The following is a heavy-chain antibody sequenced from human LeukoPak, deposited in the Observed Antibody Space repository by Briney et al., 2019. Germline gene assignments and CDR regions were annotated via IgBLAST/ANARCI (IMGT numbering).Heavy chain of an antibody. CDR2: IWYDGSNK. V-gene: IGHV3-33*01. Sequence: GGSLRLSCAASGCTFSSYGMHWVRQAPGKGLEWVAVIWYDGSNKYYADSVKGRFTISRDNSKNTLYLQMNSLRAEDTAVYYCARDGSSGYSLTSAYYFDYWGQGTLVTVSS. CDR3: ARDGSSGYSLTSAYYFDY. J-gene: IGHJ4*02. D-gene: IGHD3-22*01. CDR1: GCTFSSYG.